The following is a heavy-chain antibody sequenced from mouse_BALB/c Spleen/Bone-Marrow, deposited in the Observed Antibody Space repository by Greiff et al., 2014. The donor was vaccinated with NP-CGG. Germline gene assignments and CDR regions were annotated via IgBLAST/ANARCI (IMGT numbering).Heavy chain of an antibody. V-gene: IGHV1-4*02. Sequence: VHLQQSAAELARPGASVKMSCKTSGYTFTYYTMHWVKQRPGQGLEWIGYINPSSGYTDYNQKFKDKTTLTTDKSSSTAYLQLSSLASEDSAVYYCVRENYDYDGDAMDYWGQGTSVTVSS. CDR3: VRENYDYDGDAMDY. CDR2: INPSSGYT. J-gene: IGHJ4*01. D-gene: IGHD2-4*01. CDR1: GYTFTYYT.